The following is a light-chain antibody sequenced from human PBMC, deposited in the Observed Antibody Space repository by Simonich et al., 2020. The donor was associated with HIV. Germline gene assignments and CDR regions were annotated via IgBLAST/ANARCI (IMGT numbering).Light chain of an antibody. Sequence: QSALTQPASVSGSPGQSITISCTGTSSDVGGYNYVSWYQHHPGKAPNLMIYDVRRRPSGVANRFSGSKSGNTASLTISGLQAEDEADYYCSSYTSSSTLVFGGGTKLTVL. J-gene: IGLJ2*01. CDR1: SSDVGGYNY. CDR2: DVR. V-gene: IGLV2-14*03. CDR3: SSYTSSSTLV.